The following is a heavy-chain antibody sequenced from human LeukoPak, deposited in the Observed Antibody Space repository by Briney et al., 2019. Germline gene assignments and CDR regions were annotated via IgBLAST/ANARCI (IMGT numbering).Heavy chain of an antibody. CDR1: GFTFSSYA. D-gene: IGHD3-9*01. V-gene: IGHV3-23*01. CDR3: AKRNSDILSRALDY. CDR2: ISGSGGST. Sequence: GGSLRLSCAASGFTFSSYAMSWVRQAPGKGLEWVSAISGSGGSTYYADSVKGRFTISRDNSKNTLYLQMNSLRAEDTAVYYCAKRNSDILSRALDYWGQGTLVTVSS. J-gene: IGHJ4*02.